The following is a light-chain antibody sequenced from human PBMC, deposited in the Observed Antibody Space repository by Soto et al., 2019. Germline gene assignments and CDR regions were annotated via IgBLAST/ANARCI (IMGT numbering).Light chain of an antibody. Sequence: EIVLTQSPGTLSVSPGERATLSCRASQSVSGNLAWYQQKPGQAPRLLIYGASTRAAGIPARFSGSGSGTDFSLTISRLEPEDFAVYYCQQYGSSPITFGQGTRLEIK. V-gene: IGKV3-20*01. CDR3: QQYGSSPIT. CDR2: GAS. J-gene: IGKJ5*01. CDR1: QSVSGN.